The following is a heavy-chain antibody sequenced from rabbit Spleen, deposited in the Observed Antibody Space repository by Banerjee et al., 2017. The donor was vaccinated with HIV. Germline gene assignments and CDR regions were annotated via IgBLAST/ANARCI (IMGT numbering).Heavy chain of an antibody. D-gene: IGHD1-1*01. Sequence: EQLVESGGGLVKPEGSLTVTCTASGFSFANKYVVCWVRQAPGKGLEWIACMNTRSGDAVYANWAKGRVTISRTSSTTVTLQMPSLTAADTATYFCARDLAAVIGWNFDLWGPGTLVTVS. J-gene: IGHJ4*01. V-gene: IGHV1S45*01. CDR1: GFSFANKYV. CDR3: ARDLAAVIGWNFDL. CDR2: MNTRSGDA.